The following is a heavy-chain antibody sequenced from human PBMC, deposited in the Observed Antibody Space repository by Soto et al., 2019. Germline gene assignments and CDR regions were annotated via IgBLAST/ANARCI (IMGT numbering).Heavy chain of an antibody. CDR1: GYTFTSYY. D-gene: IGHD3-10*01. J-gene: IGHJ6*03. Sequence: ASVKLSCKASGYTFTSYYMHWVRQAPGQGLEWMGIINPSGGSTSYAQKFQGRVTMTRDTSTSTVYMELSSLRSEDTAVYYCARSITMVRGVITYYYYYMDVWGKGTTVTVSS. CDR2: INPSGGST. V-gene: IGHV1-46*03. CDR3: ARSITMVRGVITYYYYYMDV.